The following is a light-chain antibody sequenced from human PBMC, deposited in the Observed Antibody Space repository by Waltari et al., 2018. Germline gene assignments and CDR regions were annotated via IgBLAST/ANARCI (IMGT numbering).Light chain of an antibody. Sequence: QTVVTQEPSVSVSPGGTVTLTCALSSGSVSASFYPSWYQQTPGQAPRTLNYSTNTRLFGVPTRFSGSILGNKAALTIAGAQADDEADYYCVLYMDSGVWVFGGGTKLTVL. CDR2: STN. J-gene: IGLJ3*02. CDR3: VLYMDSGVWV. V-gene: IGLV8-61*01. CDR1: SGSVSASFY.